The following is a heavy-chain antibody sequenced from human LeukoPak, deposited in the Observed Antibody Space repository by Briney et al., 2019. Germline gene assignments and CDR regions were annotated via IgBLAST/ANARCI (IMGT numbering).Heavy chain of an antibody. CDR2: INTNTGNP. D-gene: IGHD1-26*01. J-gene: IGHJ4*02. CDR1: GYTFTSYA. Sequence: ASVKVSCKASGYTFTSYAMNWVRQAPGQGLEWMGWINTNTGNPTYAQGFTGRFVFSLDTSVSTAYLQISSLKAEDTAVCYCARDQSSGVVGWDYFDYWGQGPRVTVSS. CDR3: ARDQSSGVVGWDYFDY. V-gene: IGHV7-4-1*02.